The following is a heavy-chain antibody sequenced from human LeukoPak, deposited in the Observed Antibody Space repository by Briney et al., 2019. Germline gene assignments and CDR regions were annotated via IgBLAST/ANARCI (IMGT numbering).Heavy chain of an antibody. CDR2: SNAGNGNT. J-gene: IGHJ6*03. Sequence: GASVKVSCKASGYTFTSYAMHWVRQAPGQRLEWMGWSNAGNGNTKYSQEFQGRVTITRDTSAATAYMELSSLRHDDLAVYYCARGRGTSGSNRDFYYYYYMDVWGKGTTVTVS. V-gene: IGHV1-3*02. D-gene: IGHD2-15*01. CDR1: GYTFTSYA. CDR3: ARGRGTSGSNRDFYYYYYMDV.